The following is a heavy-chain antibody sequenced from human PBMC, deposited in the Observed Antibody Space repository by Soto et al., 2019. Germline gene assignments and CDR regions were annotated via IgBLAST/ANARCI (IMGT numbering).Heavy chain of an antibody. D-gene: IGHD3-3*01. CDR2: INHSGST. CDR3: ARNGSYYDFWSGYYFGGGMDV. Sequence: LSLPCAGYGGSFSGYYWSWIRQPPGKGLEWIGEINHSGSTNYNPSLKSRVTISVDTSKNQFSLKLSSVTAADTAVYYCARNGSYYDFWSGYYFGGGMDVWGQGTTVTVSS. V-gene: IGHV4-34*01. CDR1: GGSFSGYY. J-gene: IGHJ6*02.